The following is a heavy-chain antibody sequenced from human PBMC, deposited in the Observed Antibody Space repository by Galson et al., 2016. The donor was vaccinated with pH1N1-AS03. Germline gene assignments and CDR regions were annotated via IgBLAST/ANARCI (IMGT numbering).Heavy chain of an antibody. D-gene: IGHD1-26*01. CDR2: LPYDGSNK. Sequence: SLRLSCAASGFTFSSYGMHWVRQAPGKGLEWLSFLPYDGSNKFYADSVKGRFTISRDNSKNTLDLQMNSLRAADTAVYYCAKDKDSYYGPDYWGQGTLVTVSS. V-gene: IGHV3-30*02. J-gene: IGHJ4*02. CDR3: AKDKDSYYGPDY. CDR1: GFTFSSYG.